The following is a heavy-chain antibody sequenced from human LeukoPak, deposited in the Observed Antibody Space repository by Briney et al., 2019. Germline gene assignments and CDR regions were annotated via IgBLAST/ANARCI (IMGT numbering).Heavy chain of an antibody. CDR3: SVTYYYDSSGCPVYYFDY. D-gene: IGHD3-22*01. Sequence: PSETLSLTCTVSGGSFSSGSYYWSWIRQPPGKGLEWIGYIYYSGSTNYNPSLKSRVTISVDTSKNQFSLKLSSVTAADTAVYYCSVTYYYDSSGCPVYYFDYWGQGTLVIVSS. V-gene: IGHV4-61*01. J-gene: IGHJ4*02. CDR2: IYYSGST. CDR1: GGSFSSGSYY.